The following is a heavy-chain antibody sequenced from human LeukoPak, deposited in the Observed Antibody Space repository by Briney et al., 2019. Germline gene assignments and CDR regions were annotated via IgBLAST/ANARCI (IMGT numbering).Heavy chain of an antibody. CDR1: GYTFTSYD. J-gene: IGHJ5*02. Sequence: ASVKVSRKASGYTFTSYDINWVRQATGQGLEWMGWMNPNSGNTGYAQKFQGRVTMTRNTSISTAYMELSSLRSEDTAVYYCARGRCSSTSCRGWFDPWGQGTLVTVSS. CDR2: MNPNSGNT. D-gene: IGHD2-2*01. V-gene: IGHV1-8*01. CDR3: ARGRCSSTSCRGWFDP.